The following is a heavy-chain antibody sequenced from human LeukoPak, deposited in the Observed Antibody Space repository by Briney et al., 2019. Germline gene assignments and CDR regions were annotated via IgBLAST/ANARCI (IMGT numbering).Heavy chain of an antibody. CDR2: MNPNSGNT. J-gene: IGHJ6*02. D-gene: IGHD6-13*01. CDR1: GYTFTSYD. V-gene: IGHV1-8*02. Sequence: GASVKVSCKASGYTFTSYDINWVRQATGQGLEWMGWMNPNSGNTGYAQKFQGRVTMTRNTSISTAYMELSSLRSEDTAVYYGAREWGSSWYGGGYYYYGMDVWGQGTTVTVSS. CDR3: AREWGSSWYGGGYYYYGMDV.